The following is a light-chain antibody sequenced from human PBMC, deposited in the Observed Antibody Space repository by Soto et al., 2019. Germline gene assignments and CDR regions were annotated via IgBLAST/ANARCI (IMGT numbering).Light chain of an antibody. V-gene: IGLV2-14*01. J-gene: IGLJ1*01. Sequence: QSVLTQPASVSGSPGQSITISCTGTSSDVGGYKYVSWYQQHPGKAPKLMIYEVSNRPSGVSNRFSGSESGNTASLTISGLQAEDEADYYCSSYTSSTTPFYVFGSGTKLTVL. CDR3: SSYTSSTTPFYV. CDR1: SSDVGGYKY. CDR2: EVS.